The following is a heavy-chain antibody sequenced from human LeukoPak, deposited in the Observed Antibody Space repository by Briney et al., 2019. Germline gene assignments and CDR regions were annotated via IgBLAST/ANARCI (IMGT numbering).Heavy chain of an antibody. Sequence: ASVKVSCKASGYTFTGYYIHWVRQAPGQGLEWMGWISPNSGGANYAQKFRGRVTMTRDTSISTAYMELSRLRSDDTAVYYCARDSSSVWTYVHNMYSGGWTGNWFDPWGQGTLVTVSS. V-gene: IGHV1-2*02. CDR2: ISPNSGGA. CDR1: GYTFTGYY. J-gene: IGHJ5*02. CDR3: ARDSSSVWTYVHNMYSGGWTGNWFDP. D-gene: IGHD6-19*01.